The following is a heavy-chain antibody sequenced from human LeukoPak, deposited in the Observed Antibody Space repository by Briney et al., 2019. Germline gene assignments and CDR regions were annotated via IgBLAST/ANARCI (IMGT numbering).Heavy chain of an antibody. CDR3: AKDKNSGWYFFDY. D-gene: IGHD6-19*01. Sequence: GGSLRLSCAASGFTFSNHWMHWVRQTPEKGLVWVSNISPDGSRTDYADSVKGRFTISRDNSKNTLYLQMNNLRAEDTAVYYCAKDKNSGWYFFDYWGQGTLVTVSS. V-gene: IGHV3-74*01. J-gene: IGHJ4*02. CDR1: GFTFSNHW. CDR2: ISPDGSRT.